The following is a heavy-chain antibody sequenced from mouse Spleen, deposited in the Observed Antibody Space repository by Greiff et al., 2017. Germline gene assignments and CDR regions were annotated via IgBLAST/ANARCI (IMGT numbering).Heavy chain of an antibody. J-gene: IGHJ2*01. Sequence: EVKVVESGGDLVKPGGSLKLSCAASGFTFSSYGMSWVRQTPDKRLEWVATISSGGSYTYYPDSVKGRFTISRDNAKNTLYLQMSSLKSEDTAMYYCARCEGYFDYWGQGTTLTVSS. V-gene: IGHV5-6*01. CDR2: ISSGGSYT. CDR1: GFTFSSYG. CDR3: ARCEGYFDY.